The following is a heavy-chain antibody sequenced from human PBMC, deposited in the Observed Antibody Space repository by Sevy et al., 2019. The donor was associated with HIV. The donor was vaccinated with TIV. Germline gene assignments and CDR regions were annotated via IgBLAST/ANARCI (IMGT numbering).Heavy chain of an antibody. J-gene: IGHJ5*02. Sequence: ASVKVSCKASGYTFTGYYMHWVRQAPGQGLEWMGWINPNSGGTNYAQKFQGRVTMTRDTSISTAYMELSRLRSDDTAVYYCARDLGFRLRENWFYPWGQGTLVTVSS. D-gene: IGHD5-12*01. V-gene: IGHV1-2*02. CDR2: INPNSGGT. CDR3: ARDLGFRLRENWFYP. CDR1: GYTFTGYY.